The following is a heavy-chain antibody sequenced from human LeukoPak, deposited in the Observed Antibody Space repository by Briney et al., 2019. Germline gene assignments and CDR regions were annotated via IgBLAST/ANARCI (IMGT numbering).Heavy chain of an antibody. CDR2: IYYSGTT. J-gene: IGHJ3*02. CDR3: ARGVARYSSGWYSGNDAFDI. CDR1: GGSITSNIW. Sequence: SGTLSLTCVVSGGSITSNIWWCWVRQPPGEGLEWIGVIYYSGTTNYNPSLKSRFTISVDTSKNQVSLKLSSVTAADTAVYYCARGVARYSSGWYSGNDAFDIWGQGTMVTVSS. D-gene: IGHD6-19*01. V-gene: IGHV4-4*02.